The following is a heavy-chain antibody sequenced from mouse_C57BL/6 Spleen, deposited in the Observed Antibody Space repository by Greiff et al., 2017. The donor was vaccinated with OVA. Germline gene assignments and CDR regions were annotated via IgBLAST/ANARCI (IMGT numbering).Heavy chain of an antibody. CDR2: IDPEDGDT. Sequence: EVQLQQPGAELVRPGASVKLSCTASGFNITDYYMHWVKQRPEQGLEWIGRIDPEDGDTEYAPKFQGKATMTADTSSNTAYLQLSSLPSDDSAVYYCTTSGSEAMDYWGQGTSVTVSS. V-gene: IGHV14-1*01. CDR3: TTSGSEAMDY. CDR1: GFNITDYY. J-gene: IGHJ4*01.